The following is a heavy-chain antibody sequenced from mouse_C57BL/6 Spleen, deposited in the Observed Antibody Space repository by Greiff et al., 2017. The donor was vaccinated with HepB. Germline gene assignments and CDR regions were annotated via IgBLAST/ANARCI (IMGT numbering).Heavy chain of an antibody. D-gene: IGHD4-1*01. CDR1: GFTFSDYG. V-gene: IGHV5-17*01. Sequence: EVKLMESGGGLVKPGGSLKLSCAASGFTFSDYGMHWVRQAPEKGLEWVAYISSGSSTIYYADTVKGRVTISRDNAKNTLFLQMTSLRSEDTAMYYCARSNWDSYFDYWGQGTTLTVSS. CDR2: ISSGSSTI. J-gene: IGHJ2*01. CDR3: ARSNWDSYFDY.